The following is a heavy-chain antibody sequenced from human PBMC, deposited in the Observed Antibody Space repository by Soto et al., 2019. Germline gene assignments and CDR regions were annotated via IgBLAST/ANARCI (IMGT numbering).Heavy chain of an antibody. J-gene: IGHJ6*02. CDR1: GGSFSTDS. Sequence: QVQLVQSGAGVKKTGASVTVSCKASGGSFSTDSISWVRQAPGQGLEWMGGIIPLSGTANNAQKFQGSVTITADESTSTAYMELSSLRSEDTAVYFCAREIDGYYGMDVWGQGTTVTVAS. CDR2: IIPLSGTA. V-gene: IGHV1-69*12. CDR3: AREIDGYYGMDV.